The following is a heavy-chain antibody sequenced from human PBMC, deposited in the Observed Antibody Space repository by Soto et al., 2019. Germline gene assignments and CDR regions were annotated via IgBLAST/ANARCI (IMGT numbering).Heavy chain of an antibody. Sequence: PSETLSLTCTVSGGSISSYYWSWIRQPPGKGLEWIGYIYYSGSTNYNPSLKSRVTISVDTSKNQFSLKLSSVTAADTAVYYCARGPYYDFWSSSGTDVWGQGTTVTVSS. CDR3: ARGPYYDFWSSSGTDV. J-gene: IGHJ6*02. CDR2: IYYSGST. V-gene: IGHV4-59*01. D-gene: IGHD3-3*01. CDR1: GGSISSYY.